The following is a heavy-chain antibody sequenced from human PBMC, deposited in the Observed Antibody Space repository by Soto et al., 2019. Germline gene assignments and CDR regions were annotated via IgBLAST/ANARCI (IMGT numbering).Heavy chain of an antibody. Sequence: VQLLESGGGLVQPGGSLRLSCAASGFTFSSYAMSWVRQAPGKGLEWVSAFRGSGDYTYYADSVKGRFTISRDNSKNTLYLQMNSLRAEDTAVYYCAKDFGGGPGSLDNWGQGTLVTVSS. CDR2: FRGSGDYT. V-gene: IGHV3-23*01. CDR3: AKDFGGGPGSLDN. J-gene: IGHJ4*02. D-gene: IGHD3-10*01. CDR1: GFTFSSYA.